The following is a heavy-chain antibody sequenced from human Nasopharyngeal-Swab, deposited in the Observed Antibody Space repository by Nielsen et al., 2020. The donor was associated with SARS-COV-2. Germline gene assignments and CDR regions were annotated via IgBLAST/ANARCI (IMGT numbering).Heavy chain of an antibody. D-gene: IGHD3-22*01. V-gene: IGHV4-38-2*02. Sequence: ESLKISCTASGYSISSGYYWGWIRQPPGKGLEWIGSIYHSGSTYYNPSLKSRVTISVDTSKNQFSLKLRSVTAADTAVYYCARDAYYYDSSGYYYNPWGYWGQGTLVTVSS. CDR3: ARDAYYYDSSGYYYNPWGY. CDR1: GYSISSGYY. J-gene: IGHJ4*02. CDR2: IYHSGST.